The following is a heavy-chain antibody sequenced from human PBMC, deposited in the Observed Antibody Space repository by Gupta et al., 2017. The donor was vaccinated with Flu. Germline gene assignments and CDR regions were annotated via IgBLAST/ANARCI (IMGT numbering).Heavy chain of an antibody. CDR1: GGSISRSHYH. V-gene: IGHV4-39*01. J-gene: IGHJ4*02. CDR2: INDSGNT. CDR3: ARQYDY. Sequence: QLQLQESGPGLVKPSETLSLTCTVSGGSISRSHYHWGWIRQPPGKGLEWIGSINDSGNTFYKSSLKSRVTISVDMSRNQFSLQLSSVTAADTAVYYCARQYDYWGQGTLVTVSS.